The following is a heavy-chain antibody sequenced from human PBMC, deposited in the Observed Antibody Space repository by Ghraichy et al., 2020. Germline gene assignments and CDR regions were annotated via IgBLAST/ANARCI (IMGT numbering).Heavy chain of an antibody. D-gene: IGHD1-1*01. CDR1: GFTFSSYA. J-gene: IGHJ6*02. CDR3: AKQLKIFYYGMDV. V-gene: IGHV3-23*01. Sequence: GGSRRLSCAASGFTFSSYAMNWVRQAPGKGLEWVSSISGSGGSTYYADSVKGRFTISRDNSKNTLYLQMNSLRAEDTAVYYCAKQLKIFYYGMDVWGQGTTVTFSS. CDR2: ISGSGGST.